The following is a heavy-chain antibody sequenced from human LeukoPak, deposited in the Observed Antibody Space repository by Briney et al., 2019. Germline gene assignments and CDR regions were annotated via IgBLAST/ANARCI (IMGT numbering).Heavy chain of an antibody. V-gene: IGHV4-59*01. D-gene: IGHD1-26*01. CDR2: IDYSGST. J-gene: IGHJ3*02. CDR3: ARDRRRDLLHAFDI. CDR1: GGTISRSY. Sequence: PSETLSLTCTVSGGTISRSYWSWIRQPPGKGLAWIGYIDYSGSTNYNPSLKSRLTISLDASKNQFSLKLSSVTAADTAVYYCARDRRRDLLHAFDIWGQGTMVTVSS.